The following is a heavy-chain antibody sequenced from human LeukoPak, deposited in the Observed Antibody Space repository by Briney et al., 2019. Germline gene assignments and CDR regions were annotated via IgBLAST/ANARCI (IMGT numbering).Heavy chain of an antibody. V-gene: IGHV1-2*02. Sequence: ASVKVSCKASGYTFTGYYVHWVRQAPGQGLEWMGWINPNSGGTNYAQKFQGRVTMTRDTSISTACMELSRLRSDDTAVYYCARVLTLRTGHFDYWGQGTLVTVSS. CDR2: INPNSGGT. CDR1: GYTFTGYY. CDR3: ARVLTLRTGHFDY. J-gene: IGHJ4*02. D-gene: IGHD1-1*01.